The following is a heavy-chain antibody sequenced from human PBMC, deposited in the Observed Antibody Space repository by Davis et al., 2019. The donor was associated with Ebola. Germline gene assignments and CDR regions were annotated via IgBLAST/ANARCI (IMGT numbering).Heavy chain of an antibody. J-gene: IGHJ4*02. CDR1: GYTFTGYY. CDR2: INPNSGGT. Sequence: AASVKVSCKASGYTFTGYYMHWVRQAPGQGLEWMGWINPNSGGTNYAQKFQGWVTMTRDTSIITAYMELSRLRSDDTAVYYCASLSSILFPYWGQGTLVTVSS. V-gene: IGHV1-2*04. CDR3: ASLSSILFPY. D-gene: IGHD6-6*01.